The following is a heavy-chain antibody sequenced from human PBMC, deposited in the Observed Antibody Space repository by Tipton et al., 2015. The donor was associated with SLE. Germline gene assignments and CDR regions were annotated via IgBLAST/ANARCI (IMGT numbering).Heavy chain of an antibody. CDR3: ASGYYYDSSPDAFDI. Sequence: TLSLTCTVSGYSISSSHYWSWIRQPPGKGLEWIGYIYYSGSTNYNPSLKSRVTISVDTSKNQFSLKLSSVTAADTAVYYCASGYYYDSSPDAFDIWGQGTMVTVSS. CDR2: IYYSGST. CDR1: GYSISSSHY. J-gene: IGHJ3*02. V-gene: IGHV4-59*11. D-gene: IGHD3-22*01.